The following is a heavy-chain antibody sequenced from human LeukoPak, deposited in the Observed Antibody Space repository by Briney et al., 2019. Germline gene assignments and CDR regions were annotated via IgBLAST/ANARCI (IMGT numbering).Heavy chain of an antibody. CDR1: GGSMSTYY. V-gene: IGHV4-59*01. D-gene: IGHD1-7*01. CDR2: IYYSGST. Sequence: PSETLSLTCAVSGGSMSTYYWSWIRRPPGKGLEWIAYIYYSGSTNYNPSLKSRVTISVDTSKNQFSLKLSSVTAADTAVYYCARMRGTASGWFDPWGQGTLVTVSS. CDR3: ARMRGTASGWFDP. J-gene: IGHJ5*02.